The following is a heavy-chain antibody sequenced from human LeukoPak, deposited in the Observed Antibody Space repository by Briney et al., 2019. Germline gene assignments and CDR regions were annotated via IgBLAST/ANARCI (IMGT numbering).Heavy chain of an antibody. V-gene: IGHV3-30*03. CDR2: ISYDGSNK. J-gene: IGHJ4*02. CDR3: ARGYNDFWSGSQFVS. CDR1: GFTFSSYG. Sequence: LTGGSLRLSCAASGFTFSSYGMHWVRQAPGKGLEWVAVISYDGSNKYYADSVKGRFTISRDNSKNTLYLQMNGLRAEDTAVYYCARGYNDFWSGSQFVSWGQGTLVIVSS. D-gene: IGHD3-3*01.